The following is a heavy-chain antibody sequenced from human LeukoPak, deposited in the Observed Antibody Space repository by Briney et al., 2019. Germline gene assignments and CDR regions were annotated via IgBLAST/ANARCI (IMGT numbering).Heavy chain of an antibody. CDR3: ARGFIAVAGTAVGY. D-gene: IGHD6-19*01. Sequence: PGGSLRLSCAASGFTFSSYSMNWVRQAPGKGLEWVSSISSSSSYIYYADSVKGRFTISRDNAKNSLYLQMNSLRAEDTAVYYCARGFIAVAGTAVGYWGQGTLVTVSS. CDR1: GFTFSSYS. CDR2: ISSSSSYI. V-gene: IGHV3-21*01. J-gene: IGHJ4*02.